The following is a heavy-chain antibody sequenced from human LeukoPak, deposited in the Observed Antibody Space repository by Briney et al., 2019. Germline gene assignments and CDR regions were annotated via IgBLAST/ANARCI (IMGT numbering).Heavy chain of an antibody. V-gene: IGHV3-23*01. CDR2: ISGSGGSP. Sequence: GGSLRLSCAASGFTFSSYGMSWVRQAPGKGLEWVSAISGSGGSPYYADSVKGRFTISRDNSKNTLYLQMNSLRAEDTAVYYCAELGITMIGGVWGKGTTVTISS. CDR1: GFTFSSYG. CDR3: AELGITMIGGV. D-gene: IGHD3-10*02. J-gene: IGHJ6*04.